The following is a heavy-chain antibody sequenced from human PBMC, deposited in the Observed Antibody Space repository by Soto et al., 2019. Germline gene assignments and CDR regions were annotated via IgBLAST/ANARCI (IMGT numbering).Heavy chain of an antibody. CDR1: GFTFSNYC. CDR3: ARMIAVAGTAIDI. Sequence: APGKVSCKGSGFTFSNYCISRGRPGPGQGLEWMGWISAYNGNTNYAQKFQGRVTMTTDTSTSTAYMGLRSLRSDDTAVYYCARMIAVAGTAIDIWGQGTMVTVSS. CDR2: ISAYNGNT. J-gene: IGHJ3*02. D-gene: IGHD6-19*01. V-gene: IGHV1-18*01.